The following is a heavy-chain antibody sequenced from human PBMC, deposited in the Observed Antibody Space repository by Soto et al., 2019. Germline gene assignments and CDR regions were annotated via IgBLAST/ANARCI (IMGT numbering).Heavy chain of an antibody. V-gene: IGHV3-30-3*01. D-gene: IGHD1-26*01. Sequence: QVQLVESGGGVVQPGRSLRLSCAASGFTFSSYAMHWARQAPGKGLEWVAVISYDGSNKYYADSVKGRFTISRDNSKNTLYLQMNSLRAEDTAVYYCATGHSGSYLPFDYWGQGTLVTVSS. CDR1: GFTFSSYA. CDR3: ATGHSGSYLPFDY. CDR2: ISYDGSNK. J-gene: IGHJ4*02.